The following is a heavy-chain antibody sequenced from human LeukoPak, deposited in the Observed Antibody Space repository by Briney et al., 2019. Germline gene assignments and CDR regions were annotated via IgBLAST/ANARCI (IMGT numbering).Heavy chain of an antibody. D-gene: IGHD1-14*01. V-gene: IGHV3-23*01. CDR1: GFTFSSYW. CDR3: AKDRRDLPGGWFDP. J-gene: IGHJ5*02. CDR2: LSGSGGST. Sequence: PGGSLRLSCAASGFTFSSYWMHWVRQAPGKGLEWVSALSGSGGSTYYADSVKGRFTISRDNSKTTLYLQMDSLRAEDTAVYYCAKDRRDLPGGWFDPWGQGTLVTVSS.